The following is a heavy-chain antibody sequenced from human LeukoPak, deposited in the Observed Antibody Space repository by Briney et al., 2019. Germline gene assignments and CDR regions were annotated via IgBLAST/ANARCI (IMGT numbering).Heavy chain of an antibody. J-gene: IGHJ4*02. CDR3: ARALYYDILTGYQTHTYYFDY. D-gene: IGHD3-9*01. Sequence: GGSLRLSCTASRVTFSGYTMNWVRQAPGKGLEWVSSISSGSSDIYYAASVKGRFTISRDNARNSLYLQMSSLRAEDTAVYYCARALYYDILTGYQTHTYYFDYWGQGTLVTVSS. V-gene: IGHV3-21*01. CDR1: RVTFSGYT. CDR2: ISSGSSDI.